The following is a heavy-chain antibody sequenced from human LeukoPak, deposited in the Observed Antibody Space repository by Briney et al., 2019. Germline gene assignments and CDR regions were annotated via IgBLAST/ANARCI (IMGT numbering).Heavy chain of an antibody. J-gene: IGHJ3*02. CDR2: IYPGDSDT. CDR3: ARQRSTAYYDSSGLPYDAFDI. Sequence: GESLKISGKDSGYKFTRCWIGWVRQMPGKGLEWMGIIYPGDSDTRYSPSFQGQVTISADKSISTAYLQWSSLKASDTAMYYCARQRSTAYYDSSGLPYDAFDIWGQGTMVTVSS. D-gene: IGHD3-22*01. CDR1: GYKFTRCW. V-gene: IGHV5-51*01.